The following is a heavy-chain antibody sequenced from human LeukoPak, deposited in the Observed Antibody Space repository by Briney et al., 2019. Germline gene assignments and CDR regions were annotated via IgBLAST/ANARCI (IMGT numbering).Heavy chain of an antibody. Sequence: ASVKVSCKASRGTFSDYAITWVRQVPGQGLEWMGGIIPMFNTVNYAQKLQGRVTITTDESTTTAYMELSRLRFEDTAVYYCARQTNYFASSGYSYWGQGTLVTVSS. CDR2: IIPMFNTV. J-gene: IGHJ4*02. D-gene: IGHD3-22*01. CDR3: ARQTNYFASSGYSY. CDR1: RGTFSDYA. V-gene: IGHV1-69*05.